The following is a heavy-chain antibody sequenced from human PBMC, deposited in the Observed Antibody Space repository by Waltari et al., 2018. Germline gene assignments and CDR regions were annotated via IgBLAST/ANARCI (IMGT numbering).Heavy chain of an antibody. Sequence: QVQLQQWGAGLLTPSETLSLTCAVYGGPFSGYYWSWIRQPPGKGLEWIGEINHSGSTNYNPSLKSRVTISVDTSKNQFSLKLSSVTAADTAVYYCARGRRYWGQGTLVTVSS. J-gene: IGHJ4*02. CDR3: ARGRRY. V-gene: IGHV4-34*01. CDR2: INHSGST. CDR1: GGPFSGYY.